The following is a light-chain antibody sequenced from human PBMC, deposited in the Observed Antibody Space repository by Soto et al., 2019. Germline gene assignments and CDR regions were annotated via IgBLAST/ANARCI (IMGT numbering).Light chain of an antibody. V-gene: IGKV3-15*01. CDR2: GAS. J-gene: IGKJ5*01. CDR1: QSVSTN. CDR3: QQFDDSVT. Sequence: DIVMTQSPATLSVSPGERATLSCRTSQSVSTNLAWYQQRPGQAPRLLIYGASTRDTGIPARFSGSGSGTDFTLTISRLEPEDSAVYYCQQFDDSVTFGQGTRLEIK.